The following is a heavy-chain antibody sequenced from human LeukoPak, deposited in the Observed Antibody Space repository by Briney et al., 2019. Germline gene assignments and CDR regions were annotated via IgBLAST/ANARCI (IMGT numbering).Heavy chain of an antibody. J-gene: IGHJ5*02. V-gene: IGHV4-4*07. CDR3: ARPAVAGTSNWFDP. Sequence: SETLSLTCTVSGGSISSYYWSWIRQFAGKGLEWIGRIYSSGSTNYNPSLKSRVTMSVDTSKNQFSLKLSSVTAADTAVYYCARPAVAGTSNWFDPWGQGTLVTVSS. D-gene: IGHD6-19*01. CDR1: GGSISSYY. CDR2: IYSSGST.